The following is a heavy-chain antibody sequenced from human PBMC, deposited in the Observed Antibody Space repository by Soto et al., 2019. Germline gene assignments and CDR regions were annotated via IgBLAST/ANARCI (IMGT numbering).Heavy chain of an antibody. J-gene: IGHJ4*02. CDR1: GGSFSGYY. V-gene: IGHV4-34*01. CDR3: ARERYSSSYIDY. CDR2: INHSGST. Sequence: SETLSLTCAVYGGSFSGYYWSWIRQPPGKGLEWIGEINHSGSTNYNPSLKSRVTISVDTSKNQFSLKLSPVTAADTAVYYCARERYSSSYIDYWGQGTLVTVSS. D-gene: IGHD6-6*01.